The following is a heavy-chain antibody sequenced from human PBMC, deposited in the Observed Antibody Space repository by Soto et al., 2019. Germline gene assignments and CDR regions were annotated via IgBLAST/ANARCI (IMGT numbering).Heavy chain of an antibody. CDR2: ISYDGSNK. Sequence: QVQLVESGGGVVQPGRSLRLSCAASGFTFSSYAMHWVRQAPGKGLEWVAVISYDGSNKYYADSVKGRFTISRDNSKNTLYLQMNSLRAEDTAVYYCARDPSDLLVVAYYFDYWGQGTLVTVSS. J-gene: IGHJ4*02. V-gene: IGHV3-30-3*01. CDR1: GFTFSSYA. D-gene: IGHD3-22*01. CDR3: ARDPSDLLVVAYYFDY.